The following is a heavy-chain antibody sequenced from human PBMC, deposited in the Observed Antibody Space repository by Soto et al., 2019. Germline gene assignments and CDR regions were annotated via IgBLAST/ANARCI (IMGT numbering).Heavy chain of an antibody. CDR3: ARARGSVIYALPDAFNI. Sequence: QVQLVQSGAEVKKPGSSVKVSCKTSGGTFSNYALSWVRQAPGQGLEWMGAIMPIFGTANYAQKFQGRVTITADESTSTAYMELNSLRSEDTAIYYCARARGSVIYALPDAFNIWGQGTRVTVSS. CDR2: IMPIFGTA. V-gene: IGHV1-69*01. CDR1: GGTFSNYA. D-gene: IGHD2-8*02. J-gene: IGHJ3*02.